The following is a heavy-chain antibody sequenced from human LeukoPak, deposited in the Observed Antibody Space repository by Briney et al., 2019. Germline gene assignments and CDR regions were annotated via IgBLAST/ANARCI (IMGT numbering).Heavy chain of an antibody. Sequence: SETLSLTCTVSGGSVTSGNYYWNWIRQPAGKGLEWIGRIYTNGGASYNPSLKSRVTISIDASKSQFSLKLSSVTAADTAVYYCAREPPGYWGQGILVTVSS. J-gene: IGHJ4*02. CDR2: IYTNGGA. V-gene: IGHV4-61*02. CDR3: AREPPGY. CDR1: GGSVTSGNYY.